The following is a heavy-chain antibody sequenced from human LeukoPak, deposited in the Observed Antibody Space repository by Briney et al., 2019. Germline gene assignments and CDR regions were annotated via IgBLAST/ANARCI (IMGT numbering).Heavy chain of an antibody. D-gene: IGHD6-13*01. Sequence: SVKVSCKASGGTFSSYAISWVRQAPGQGLEWMGGTIPTFGTTTYSQKFQGSVTITADESTSTAYMEVGSLRSEDTAVYYCARDLPIASALGTHFDYWGQGTLVTVSS. V-gene: IGHV1-69*13. CDR2: TIPTFGTT. J-gene: IGHJ4*02. CDR1: GGTFSSYA. CDR3: ARDLPIASALGTHFDY.